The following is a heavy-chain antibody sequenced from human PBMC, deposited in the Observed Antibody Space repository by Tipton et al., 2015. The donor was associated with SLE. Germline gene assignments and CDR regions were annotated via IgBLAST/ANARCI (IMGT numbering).Heavy chain of an antibody. V-gene: IGHV4-39*02. Sequence: LRLSCTVSGDSISSSGYYWVWIRQSPGKGLEWVGSIYDNGNTYYNPSLKSRVTISVDTSKNHFSLKLSSVTAADTAVYYCARDKSYCSSTSCDFWYFDLWGRGTLVTVSS. D-gene: IGHD2-2*01. CDR3: ARDKSYCSSTSCDFWYFDL. J-gene: IGHJ2*01. CDR2: IYDNGNT. CDR1: GDSISSSGYY.